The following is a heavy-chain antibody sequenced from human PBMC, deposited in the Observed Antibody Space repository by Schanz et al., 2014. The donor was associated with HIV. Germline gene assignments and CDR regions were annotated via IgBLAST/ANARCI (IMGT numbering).Heavy chain of an antibody. J-gene: IGHJ4*02. CDR2: ISWNSGSI. V-gene: IGHV3-9*01. D-gene: IGHD3-9*01. CDR1: GFIFNDFA. Sequence: VRLVESGGGLLQPGRSLRLSCAASGFIFNDFAMHWVRQAPGKGLEWVSTISWNSGSIAYADSVKGRFTISRDNAKNSLYLQMNSLRAEDTAFYYCAKDWARTAGYCFHYWGQGTLVTVSS. CDR3: AKDWARTAGYCFHY.